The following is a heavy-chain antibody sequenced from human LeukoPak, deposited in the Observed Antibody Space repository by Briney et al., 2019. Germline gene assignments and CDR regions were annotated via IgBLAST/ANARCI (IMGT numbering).Heavy chain of an antibody. V-gene: IGHV3-23*01. CDR1: GFTFSSYA. D-gene: IGHD3-22*01. CDR3: ARDEYYYDSSGYYNWFDP. J-gene: IGHJ5*02. CDR2: ISGSGGST. Sequence: GGSLRLSCAASGFTFSSYAMSWVRQAPGKGLEWVSAISGSGGSTYYADSVKGRFTISRDNSKNTLYLQMNSLRAEDTAVYYCARDEYYYDSSGYYNWFDPWGQGTLVTVSS.